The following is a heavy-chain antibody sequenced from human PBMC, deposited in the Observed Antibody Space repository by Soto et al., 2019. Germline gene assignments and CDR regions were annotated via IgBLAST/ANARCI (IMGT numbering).Heavy chain of an antibody. CDR1: GYTFTSYG. CDR3: ARKSSGYDSNWFDP. CDR2: ISAYNGNT. J-gene: IGHJ5*02. D-gene: IGHD5-12*01. Sequence: ASVKVSCKASGYTFTSYGISWVRQAPGQGLEWMGWISAYNGNTNYAQKLQGRVTMTTDTSTSTAYMELRSLRSDDTAVYYCARKSSGYDSNWFDPWGQGTLVTVSS. V-gene: IGHV1-18*01.